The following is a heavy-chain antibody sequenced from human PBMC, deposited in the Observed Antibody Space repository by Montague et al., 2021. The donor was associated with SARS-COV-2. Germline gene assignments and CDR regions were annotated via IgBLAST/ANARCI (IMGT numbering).Heavy chain of an antibody. CDR1: GGFVSSGSYY. Sequence: SETLSLTCTVSGGFVSSGSYYWSWIRQPPGKGLQSIGYIHYTGSTNYNPSLQSRVTISVDSSKNQFSVRLSSVTAADTAVYYCARISGITSWYYDYWGQGTLVTVSS. J-gene: IGHJ4*02. V-gene: IGHV4-61*01. CDR2: IHYTGST. CDR3: ARISGITSWYYDY. D-gene: IGHD1-14*01.